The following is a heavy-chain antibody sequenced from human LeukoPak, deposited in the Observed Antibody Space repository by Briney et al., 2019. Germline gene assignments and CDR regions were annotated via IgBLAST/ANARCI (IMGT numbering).Heavy chain of an antibody. CDR3: ARGDYYDSSPQY. Sequence: GGSLRLSCAASGFTFSNAWMSWVRQAPGKGLEWVSSISSGSSYIFHADSVKGRFTISRDNTKNSLYLQMNSLRAEDTAVYYCARGDYYDSSPQYWGQGTLVTVSS. CDR1: GFTFSNAW. CDR2: ISSGSSYI. J-gene: IGHJ1*01. D-gene: IGHD3-22*01. V-gene: IGHV3-21*06.